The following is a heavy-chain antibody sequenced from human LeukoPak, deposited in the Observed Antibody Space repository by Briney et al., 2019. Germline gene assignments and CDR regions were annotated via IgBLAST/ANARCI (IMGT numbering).Heavy chain of an antibody. J-gene: IGHJ4*02. Sequence: GGSLRLSCAASGFTFSGYAMSWVRQAPGKGLEWVSGISGSGGSTYYVDSVKGRFTISRGNSKNTLYLQMNSLRAEDTAVYYCAKGHSSGWSHNFDYWGQGTLVTVSS. D-gene: IGHD6-19*01. CDR1: GFTFSGYA. CDR2: ISGSGGST. CDR3: AKGHSSGWSHNFDY. V-gene: IGHV3-23*01.